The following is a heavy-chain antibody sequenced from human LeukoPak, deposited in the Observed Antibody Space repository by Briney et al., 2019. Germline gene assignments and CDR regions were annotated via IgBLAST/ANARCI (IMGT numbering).Heavy chain of an antibody. V-gene: IGHV4-59*08. CDR2: IYYSGGT. CDR3: AGFSSYYGMDV. CDR1: GDSISSYY. D-gene: IGHD2-2*01. Sequence: ASETLSLTCTVSGDSISSYYWSWIRQPPGKGLEWIGYIYYSGGTDYNPSLKSRVTISVDTSKNQFSLKLRSVTAADTAVYYCAGFSSYYGMDVWGQGTTVTVSS. J-gene: IGHJ6*02.